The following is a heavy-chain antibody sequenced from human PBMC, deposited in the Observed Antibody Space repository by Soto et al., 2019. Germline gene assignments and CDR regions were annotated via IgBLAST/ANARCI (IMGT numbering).Heavy chain of an antibody. CDR1: GFTFNSYG. J-gene: IGHJ4*02. D-gene: IGHD3-16*01. V-gene: IGHV3-30*18. Sequence: QVQLVESGGDVVQPGRSLRLSCAASGFTFNSYGMHWVRQAPGKGLEWVAIISNDGTKEKYADSVKGRFTISRDNSKNTLYLQMNSLTPEDTAVYFCGKGCLGGCYCFFLAHWGLGTLVTVSS. CDR3: GKGCLGGCYCFFLAH. CDR2: ISNDGTKE.